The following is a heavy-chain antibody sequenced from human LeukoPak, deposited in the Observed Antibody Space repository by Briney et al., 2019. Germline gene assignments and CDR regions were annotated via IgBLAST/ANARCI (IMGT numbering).Heavy chain of an antibody. Sequence: SETLSLTCSVSGYSIISGYYWGWIRQPPGKGLEWIGSVYHSGSTYYNPSLKSRVTISLDTSQNQFSLKLSSVTAADTAVYYCARGFLHFDYWGQGTLVTVSS. CDR2: VYHSGST. CDR1: GYSIISGYY. CDR3: ARGFLHFDY. J-gene: IGHJ4*02. V-gene: IGHV4-38-2*02.